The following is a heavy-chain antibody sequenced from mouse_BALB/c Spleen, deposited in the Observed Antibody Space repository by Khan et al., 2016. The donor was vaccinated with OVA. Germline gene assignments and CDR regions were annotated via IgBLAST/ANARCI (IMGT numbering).Heavy chain of an antibody. CDR1: GFSLTSYG. V-gene: IGHV2-9*02. CDR2: MWAGGST. Sequence: VQLKESGPGLVAPSQSLSIICTVSGFSLTSYGVHWVRQPPGKGLEWLGVMWAGGSTNYNSALMSRLSISIDNSKSQVFLKMNSLQTDDTAMYYYDMPCCGSAWLAYWGKRTLVTVSA. J-gene: IGHJ3*01. D-gene: IGHD1-1*01. CDR3: DMPCCGSAWLAY.